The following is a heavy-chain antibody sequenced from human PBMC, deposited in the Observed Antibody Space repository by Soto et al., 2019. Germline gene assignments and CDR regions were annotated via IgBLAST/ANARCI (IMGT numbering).Heavy chain of an antibody. D-gene: IGHD6-6*01. V-gene: IGHV3-48*01. J-gene: IGHJ4*02. CDR3: ARQAARNYFDF. CDR2: IDSRGRTI. CDR1: GLRFGSYA. Sequence: QPGGSLRLCVAAAGLRFGSYAMSWVRQAPGKGLEWVSYIDSRGRTISYADSVKGRFTISRDKAKNSLYLQMKSLRAEDTAVYYCARQAARNYFDFWGQGTPVTVS.